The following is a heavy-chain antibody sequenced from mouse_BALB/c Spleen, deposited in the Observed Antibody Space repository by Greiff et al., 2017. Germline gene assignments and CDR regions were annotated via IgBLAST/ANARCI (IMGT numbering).Heavy chain of an antibody. J-gene: IGHJ3*01. V-gene: IGHV1-87*01. Sequence: VQLQQSGAELARPGASVKLSCKASGYTFTSYWMQWVKQRPGQGLEWIGAIYPGDGDTRYTQKFKGKATLTADKSSSTAYMQLSSLASEDSAVYYCARSSGWFAYWGQGTLVTVSA. CDR3: ARSSGWFAY. CDR1: GYTFTSYW. CDR2: IYPGDGDT.